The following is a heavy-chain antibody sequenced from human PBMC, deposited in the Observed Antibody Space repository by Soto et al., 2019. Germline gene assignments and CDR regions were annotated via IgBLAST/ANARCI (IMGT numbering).Heavy chain of an antibody. V-gene: IGHV1-58*02. CDR3: ARYRTIAPMAFDI. CDR2: IVVGSDNT. CDR1: GFTFTSSA. Sequence: ASVKVSCKASGFTFTSSAMQWVRQARGQRLEWMGWIVVGSDNTNYTQKFQERATMTWDMPTSTAYMELSSLRSEDTAIYYCARYRTIAPMAFDIWGQGTLVTVSS. J-gene: IGHJ3*02. D-gene: IGHD3-9*01.